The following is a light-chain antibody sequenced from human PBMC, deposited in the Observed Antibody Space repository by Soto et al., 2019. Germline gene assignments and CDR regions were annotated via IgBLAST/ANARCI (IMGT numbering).Light chain of an antibody. J-gene: IGLJ2*01. CDR3: SSYSGSTTLV. CDR2: DVS. Sequence: QSVLTQPASVSGSPGQSITISCTGTSSEVGGYNYVSWYQQHPGKAPKLLIYDVSNRPSGVSDRFSGSKSGNTASLTISGLQAEDEADYYCSSYSGSTTLVFGGGTKLTVL. CDR1: SSEVGGYNY. V-gene: IGLV2-14*03.